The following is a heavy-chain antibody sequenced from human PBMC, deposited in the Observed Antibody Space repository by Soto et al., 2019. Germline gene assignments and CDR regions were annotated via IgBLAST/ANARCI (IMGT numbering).Heavy chain of an antibody. CDR1: GGSISSGDYY. J-gene: IGHJ4*02. CDR3: ARARSRYYDSSGYYIDY. CDR2: IYYSGST. Sequence: PSETLSLTCTVSGGSISSGDYYWSWIRQPPGKGLEWIGYIYYSGSTYYNPTLKSRVTISVDTSKNQFSLKLSSVTAADTAVYYCARARSRYYDSSGYYIDYWGQGTLVTVS. D-gene: IGHD3-22*01. V-gene: IGHV4-30-4*01.